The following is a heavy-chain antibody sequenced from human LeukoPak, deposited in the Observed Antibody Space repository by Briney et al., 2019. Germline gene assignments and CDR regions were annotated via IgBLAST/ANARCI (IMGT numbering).Heavy chain of an antibody. J-gene: IGHJ3*02. Sequence: PGSCVRLLRASCVFTFRSYDKLWVRQAPAKAREGVAVIWYDGSNKYYADSVKGRFTISRDNSKNTLYLQMNSLRAEDTAVYYCARDAGHHYDFWSGYFSSDAGRPFDIWGQGTMVTVSS. CDR2: IWYDGSNK. CDR3: ARDAGHHYDFWSGYFSSDAGRPFDI. D-gene: IGHD3-3*01. CDR1: VFTFRSYD. V-gene: IGHV3-33*08.